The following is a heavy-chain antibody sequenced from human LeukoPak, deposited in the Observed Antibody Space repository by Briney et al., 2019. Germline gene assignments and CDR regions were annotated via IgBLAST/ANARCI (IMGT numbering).Heavy chain of an antibody. J-gene: IGHJ4*02. D-gene: IGHD2-15*01. CDR1: GFSFSSYA. CDR3: ANYCSGGSGRPCYSGYY. V-gene: IGHV3-23*01. Sequence: RGSLRLSCAASGFSFSSYAMSCVRQAPGKGLEWVSTISPSGGSTYYADSVKGRFTISRDFSKNTLYLQMNSLRTEDTAVYYCANYCSGGSGRPCYSGYYWGQGTLVTVSS. CDR2: ISPSGGST.